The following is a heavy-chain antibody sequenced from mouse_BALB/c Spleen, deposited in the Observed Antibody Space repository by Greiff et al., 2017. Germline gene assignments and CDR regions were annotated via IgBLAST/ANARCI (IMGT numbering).Heavy chain of an antibody. J-gene: IGHJ3*01. Sequence: EVQLQESGPGLVKPSQSLSLTCTVTGYSITSDYAWNWIRQFPGNKLEWMGYISYSGSTSYNPSLKSRISITRDTSKNQFFLQLNSVTTEDTATYYCARGGRRGAWFAYWGQGTLVTVSA. CDR3: ARGGRRGAWFAY. D-gene: IGHD2-12*01. CDR2: ISYSGST. V-gene: IGHV3-2*02. CDR1: GYSITSDYA.